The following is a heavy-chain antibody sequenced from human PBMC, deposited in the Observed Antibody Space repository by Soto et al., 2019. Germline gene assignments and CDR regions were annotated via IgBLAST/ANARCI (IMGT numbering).Heavy chain of an antibody. CDR2: ISGSGGST. V-gene: IGHV3-23*01. CDR3: AKAYYDFWSGYYPDV. J-gene: IGHJ6*04. D-gene: IGHD3-3*01. Sequence: GGSLRLSCAASGFTFSSYAMSWVRQAPGKGLEWVSAISGSGGSTYYADSVKGRFTISRDNSKNTLYLQMNGLRAEDRAVYYCAKAYYDFWSGYYPDVWGKGTTVTVSS. CDR1: GFTFSSYA.